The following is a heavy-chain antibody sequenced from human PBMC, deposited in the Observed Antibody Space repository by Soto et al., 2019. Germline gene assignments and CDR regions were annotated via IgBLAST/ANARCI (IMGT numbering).Heavy chain of an antibody. CDR3: ARLYHLAAANNWFDP. D-gene: IGHD6-13*01. J-gene: IGHJ5*02. CDR2: IIPIFGTA. V-gene: IGHV1-69*12. Sequence: QVQLVQSGAEVKKPGSSVKVSCKASGGTFSSYAISWVRQAPGQGLEWMGGIIPIFGTANYAQKFQGRVTITAEESTSTAYMALRSLRSEDTAVYYCARLYHLAAANNWFDPWGQGTLVTVSS. CDR1: GGTFSSYA.